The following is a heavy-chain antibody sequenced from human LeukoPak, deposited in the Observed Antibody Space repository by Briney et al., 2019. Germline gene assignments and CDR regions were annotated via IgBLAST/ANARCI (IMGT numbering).Heavy chain of an antibody. D-gene: IGHD6-19*01. CDR2: IYYSGST. V-gene: IGHV4-59*12. CDR1: GGSISNNY. Sequence: SETLSLTCTVSGGSISNNYWSWFRQPPGKGLEWIGYIYYSGSTNYNPSLKSRVTISVDTSKNQFSLKLSSVTAADTAVYYCAREFLRGWYFDYWGQGTLVTVSS. CDR3: AREFLRGWYFDY. J-gene: IGHJ4*02.